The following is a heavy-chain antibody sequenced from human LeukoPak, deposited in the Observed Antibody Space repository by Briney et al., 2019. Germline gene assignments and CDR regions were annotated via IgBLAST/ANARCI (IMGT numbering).Heavy chain of an antibody. Sequence: GGSLRLSCAASGFTFRSNGMNWVRQAPGKGLEWVAIIWYDGSKEYYADSVKGRFTISRDNSKNTVYLQMDSLRAEDTAVYYCARIDGWSNFDYWAREPWSPPPQ. V-gene: IGHV3-33*01. CDR1: GFTFRSNG. CDR3: ARIDGWSNFDY. J-gene: IGHJ4*02. CDR2: IWYDGSKE. D-gene: IGHD3-10*01.